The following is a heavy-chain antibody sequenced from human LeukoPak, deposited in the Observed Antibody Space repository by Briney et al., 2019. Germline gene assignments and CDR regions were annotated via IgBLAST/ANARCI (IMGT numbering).Heavy chain of an antibody. V-gene: IGHV4-4*07. J-gene: IGHJ6*02. D-gene: IGHD6-13*01. Sequence: PSETLSLTCTVSGGSISSYYWSWIRQPAGKGLEWIGRIYTSGSTNYNPSLKSRVTMSVDTSKNRFSLKLSSVTAADTAVYYCAAGYSSSWSRYYYYGLDVWGQGTTVTVSS. CDR1: GGSISSYY. CDR2: IYTSGST. CDR3: AAGYSSSWSRYYYYGLDV.